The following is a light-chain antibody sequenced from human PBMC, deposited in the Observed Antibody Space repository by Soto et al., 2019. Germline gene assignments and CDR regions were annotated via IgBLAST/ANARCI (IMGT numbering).Light chain of an antibody. V-gene: IGKV3-20*01. Sequence: EIVLTQSPGTLSLSPGERATLSCRASQSVSSSYLAWYQQKPGQAPRLLIYGASSRATGIPDRFSGSGSGTDFTLTISRLEPEDFAVYYCQQYGTSPSKMHTFGQGTKLEIK. J-gene: IGKJ2*01. CDR3: QQYGTSPSKMHT. CDR1: QSVSSSY. CDR2: GAS.